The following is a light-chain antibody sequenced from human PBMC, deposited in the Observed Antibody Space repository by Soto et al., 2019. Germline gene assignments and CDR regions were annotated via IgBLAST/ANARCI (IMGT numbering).Light chain of an antibody. J-gene: IGLJ2*01. V-gene: IGLV2-14*01. CDR3: SSYTSRTTPV. Sequence: QSALTQPASVSGSPGQTITISCTGTSSDVGGYAYVSWYQQYPGKVPKLVISEVSNRPSGVSHRFSGSRSGNTASLTISGLQAKDEADYHCSSYTSRTTPVFGGGTKLTVL. CDR1: SSDVGGYAY. CDR2: EVS.